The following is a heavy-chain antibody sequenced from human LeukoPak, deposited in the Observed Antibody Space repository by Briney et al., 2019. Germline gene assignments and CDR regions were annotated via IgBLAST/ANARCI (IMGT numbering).Heavy chain of an antibody. J-gene: IGHJ5*02. CDR1: GFSLSTSGVG. Sequence: SGPTLVKPTQTLTLTCTFSGFSLSTSGVGVGWIRQPPGKALEWLALIYWDDDRRYSPSLKSRLTITKDTSKNQVVLTMTNMDPLDTATYYCARRRYCSSTSREPVRTPNWFDPWGQGTLVTVSS. D-gene: IGHD2-2*01. CDR3: ARRRYCSSTSREPVRTPNWFDP. V-gene: IGHV2-5*02. CDR2: IYWDDDR.